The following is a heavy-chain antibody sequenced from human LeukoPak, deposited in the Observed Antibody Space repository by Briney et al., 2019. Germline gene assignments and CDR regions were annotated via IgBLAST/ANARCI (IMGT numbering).Heavy chain of an antibody. D-gene: IGHD3-10*01. CDR2: IYYSGST. CDR1: GGSISSGDYY. Sequence: SETLSLTCTVSGGSISSGDYYWSWIRQPPGKGLEWIGYIYYSGSTYYNPSLKSRVSISIDTSKSQFSLKLTSVTAADTAMYYCARGPTMVRGVIRFHYYMDVWGKGTTVTVSS. CDR3: ARGPTMVRGVIRFHYYMDV. V-gene: IGHV4-30-4*08. J-gene: IGHJ6*03.